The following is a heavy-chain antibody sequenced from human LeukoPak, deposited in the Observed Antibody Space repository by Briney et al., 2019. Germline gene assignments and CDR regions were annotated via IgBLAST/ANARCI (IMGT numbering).Heavy chain of an antibody. V-gene: IGHV1-69*13. D-gene: IGHD2-15*01. CDR1: GGTFSSYA. Sequence: GASVKVSCKASGGTFSSYAISWVRQAPGQGLEWMGGIIPIFGTANYAQKFQGRVTITADESTSTAYMELSSLRSEDTAVYYCARSAPDNIVVVVAATRDGAFDIWGQGTMVTVSS. CDR3: ARSAPDNIVVVVAATRDGAFDI. CDR2: IIPIFGTA. J-gene: IGHJ3*02.